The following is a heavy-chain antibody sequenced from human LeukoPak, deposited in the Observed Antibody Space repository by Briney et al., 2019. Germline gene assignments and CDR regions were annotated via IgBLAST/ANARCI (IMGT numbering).Heavy chain of an antibody. D-gene: IGHD5-18*01. V-gene: IGHV1-69*05. CDR1: GGTFSSYA. Sequence: SVKVSCKXSGGTFSSYAISWVRQPPGQGLEWMGGIIRIFGTANYAQKFQGRVTITTDESTSTAYMELSSLRSEDTAVYYCARVEYRYGPYYYYYYMDVWGKGTTVTVSS. CDR2: IIRIFGTA. J-gene: IGHJ6*03. CDR3: ARVEYRYGPYYYYYYMDV.